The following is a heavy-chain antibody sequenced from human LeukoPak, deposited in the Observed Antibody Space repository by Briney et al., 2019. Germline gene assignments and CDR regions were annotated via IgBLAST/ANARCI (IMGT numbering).Heavy chain of an antibody. V-gene: IGHV3-9*01. D-gene: IGHD6-19*01. CDR1: GFTFDDYA. J-gene: IGHJ4*02. CDR2: ISWNSGSI. CDR3: AKGDSSGWSPDLFDY. Sequence: PGRSLRLSCAASGFTFDDYAMHWVRQAPGKGLEWVSGISWNSGSIGYADSVKGRFTISRDNAKNSLYLQMNSLRAEDTALYYCAKGDSSGWSPDLFDYWGQGTLVTVSS.